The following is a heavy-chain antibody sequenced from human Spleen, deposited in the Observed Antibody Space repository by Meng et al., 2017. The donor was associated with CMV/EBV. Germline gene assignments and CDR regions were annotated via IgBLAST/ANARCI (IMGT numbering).Heavy chain of an antibody. Sequence: TVSGGSISSSSYYWGWIRQPPGKGLEWIGSIYYSGSTYYNPSLKSRVTISVDTSKNQFSLKLSSVTAADTAVYYCARVFWSGYLGWFDPWGQGTLVTVSS. CDR2: IYYSGST. CDR1: GGSISSSSYY. D-gene: IGHD3-3*01. J-gene: IGHJ5*02. V-gene: IGHV4-39*07. CDR3: ARVFWSGYLGWFDP.